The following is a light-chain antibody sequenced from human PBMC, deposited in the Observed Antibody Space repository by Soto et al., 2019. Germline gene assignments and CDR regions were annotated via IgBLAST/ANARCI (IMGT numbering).Light chain of an antibody. CDR1: SSDVGGYNY. CDR2: EVS. Sequence: QSALTQPASVSGSPGQSITISCTGTSSDVGGYNYVSWYQQHPGKAPKLMIYEVSNRPSGVSNRCSSSKSGNTASLTISGLQAEDEADYYCSSYTSSSTRVFGGGTKLTVL. CDR3: SSYTSSSTRV. V-gene: IGLV2-14*01. J-gene: IGLJ3*02.